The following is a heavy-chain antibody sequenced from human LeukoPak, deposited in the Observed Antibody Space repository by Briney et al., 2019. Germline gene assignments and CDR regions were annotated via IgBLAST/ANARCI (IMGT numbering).Heavy chain of an antibody. J-gene: IGHJ4*02. V-gene: IGHV3-7*01. Sequence: GGSPRLSCAASGFTFNNYLMSWVRQAPGKGLELVANIKQDGSERYYVESVKGRFTISRDSAKNLLHLQMNRLRAEDTAVYYCARPAYCGADCYYYFDFWGQGTLVTVSS. CDR3: ARPAYCGADCYYYFDF. CDR1: GFTFNNYL. CDR2: IKQDGSER. D-gene: IGHD2-21*02.